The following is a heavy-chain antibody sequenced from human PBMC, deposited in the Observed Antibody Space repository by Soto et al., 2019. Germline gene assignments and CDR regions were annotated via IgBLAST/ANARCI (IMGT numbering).Heavy chain of an antibody. CDR2: IYYTGST. V-gene: IGHV4-31*03. J-gene: IGHJ5*02. Sequence: SETLSLTCTVSGGSISSGGYYWSWIRQHPGKGLEWIGYIYYTGSTYYNPSLKSRVTISVDTSKNQFSLKLSSVTAADTAVYYCAGSYSSYVFDWFDPWGQGTLVTVSS. D-gene: IGHD6-6*01. CDR1: GGSISSGGYY. CDR3: AGSYSSYVFDWFDP.